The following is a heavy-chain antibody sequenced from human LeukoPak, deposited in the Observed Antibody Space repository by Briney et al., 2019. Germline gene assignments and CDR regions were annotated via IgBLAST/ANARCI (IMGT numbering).Heavy chain of an antibody. CDR3: SGYNWFDP. CDR2: ITSSSSYT. Sequence: GGSLRLSCAASGFTFSSYSMNWVRQAPGKGLEWVSAITSSSSYTYYADSVKGRFTISRDNAKNSLYLQMNSLRAEDTAVYYCSGYNWFDPWGQGTLVTVSS. V-gene: IGHV3-21*01. CDR1: GFTFSSYS. J-gene: IGHJ5*02.